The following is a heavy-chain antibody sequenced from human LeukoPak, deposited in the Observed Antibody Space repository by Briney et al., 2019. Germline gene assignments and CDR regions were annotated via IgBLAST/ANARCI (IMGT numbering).Heavy chain of an antibody. CDR1: GFTVSSNY. D-gene: IGHD1-26*01. V-gene: IGHV3-66*01. CDR3: ARDKIVGATHFDY. CDR2: IYSGGST. J-gene: IGHJ4*02. Sequence: PGGSLRLSCAASGFTVSSNYMSWVRQAPGKGLEWVSVIYSGGSTYYADSVKGRFTISRDNSKNTLYLQMNSLRGEDTAVYYCARDKIVGATHFDYWGQGTLVTVSS.